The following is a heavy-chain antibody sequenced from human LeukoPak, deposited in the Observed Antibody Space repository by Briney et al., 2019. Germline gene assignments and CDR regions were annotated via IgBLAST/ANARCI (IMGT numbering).Heavy chain of an antibody. CDR2: ISGSGGNT. V-gene: IGHV3-23*01. D-gene: IGHD2-15*01. CDR1: GFTFRSYA. J-gene: IGHJ4*02. CDR3: ARNHHNSGGRCDF. Sequence: GGSLRLSCAASGFTFRSYAMSWVRQAPGRGLEWVSAISGSGGNTYYADSVKGRFTISRDNSKNTLYLQMNSLRADDTAVYYCARNHHNSGGRCDFWGQGTLVTVSS.